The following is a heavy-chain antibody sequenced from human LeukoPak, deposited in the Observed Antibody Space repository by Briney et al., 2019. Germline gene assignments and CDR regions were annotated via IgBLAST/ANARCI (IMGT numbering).Heavy chain of an antibody. CDR2: IYYSGST. CDR1: GASISSYY. J-gene: IGHJ4*02. D-gene: IGHD6-6*01. CDR3: AREYSSSSGHFDF. V-gene: IGHV4-59*01. Sequence: SETLSLTCTVSGASISSYYWSWIRQPPGKGLEWIGYIYYSGSTSYNPSLKSRVTISLDTSKNQFSLKLSSVTAADTAVNYCAREYSSSSGHFDFWGQGTLVTVSS.